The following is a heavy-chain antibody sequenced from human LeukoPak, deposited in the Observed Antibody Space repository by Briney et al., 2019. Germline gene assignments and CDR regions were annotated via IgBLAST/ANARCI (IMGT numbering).Heavy chain of an antibody. V-gene: IGHV4-34*01. CDR3: ARQRRDDLKFDY. CDR2: INHSGST. CDR1: GGSFSGYY. J-gene: IGHJ4*02. Sequence: SETLSLTCAVYGGSFSGYYWSWIRQPPGKGLEWIGEINHSGSTNYSPSLKSRVTISVDTSKNQFSLKLSSVTAADTAVYYCARQRRDDLKFDYWGQGTLVTVSS. D-gene: IGHD5-24*01.